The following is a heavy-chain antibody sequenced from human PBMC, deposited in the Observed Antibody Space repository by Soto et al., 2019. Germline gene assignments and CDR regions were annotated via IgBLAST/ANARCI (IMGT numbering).Heavy chain of an antibody. CDR1: GGSFSGYY. J-gene: IGHJ5*02. Sequence: PSETLSLTCTVSGGSFSGYYWSWIRQPPGKGLEWIGEINHSGSTNYNPSLESRVTISVDPSKNQFSLKLSSVTAADTAVYYCARAYPKTFDPWGQGILVTVSS. CDR3: ARAYPKTFDP. V-gene: IGHV4-34*01. CDR2: INHSGST.